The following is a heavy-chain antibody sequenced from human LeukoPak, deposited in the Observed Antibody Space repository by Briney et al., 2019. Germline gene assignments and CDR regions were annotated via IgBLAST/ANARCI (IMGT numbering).Heavy chain of an antibody. D-gene: IGHD6-13*01. CDR2: INHSGST. Sequence: PSETLSLTCAVYGGSFSGYYWSWIRQPPGKGLEWIGEINHSGSTNYNPSLKSRVTISVDTSKNQFSLKLSSVTAADTAVYYCARARSSWYRRAFDPWGQGTLVTVSS. V-gene: IGHV4-34*01. CDR1: GGSFSGYY. CDR3: ARARSSWYRRAFDP. J-gene: IGHJ5*02.